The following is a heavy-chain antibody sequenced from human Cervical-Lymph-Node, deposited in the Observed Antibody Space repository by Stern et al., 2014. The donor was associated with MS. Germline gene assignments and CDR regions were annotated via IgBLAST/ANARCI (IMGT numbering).Heavy chain of an antibody. Sequence: QVQLVQSGPGLVKPSGTLSLTCAVSGDSISSAYWWTWVRQPPGKGLEWIGEIYHSGSTNHNPSPKSRVTISVDKSKNQFSLKLASVTAADTAVYYCARGGSYSWWDWGQGTLVIVSS. V-gene: IGHV4-4*02. CDR2: IYHSGST. CDR3: ARGGSYSWWD. D-gene: IGHD1-26*01. J-gene: IGHJ4*02. CDR1: GDSISSAYW.